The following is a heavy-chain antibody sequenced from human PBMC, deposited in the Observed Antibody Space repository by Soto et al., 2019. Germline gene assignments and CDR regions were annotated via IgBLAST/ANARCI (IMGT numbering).Heavy chain of an antibody. D-gene: IGHD2-2*01. CDR2: IIPIFTKP. V-gene: IGHV1-69*01. CDR1: GGTFDTYA. J-gene: IGHJ6*02. CDR3: ARTGDIVVVGDFYYGMDV. Sequence: QVQLVQSGAEVKMPGSSVKVSCTASGGTFDTYALSWVGQAPGQGLEWLGGIIPIFTKPTYARKFQGRIPITADESTTTVYLDLSSLTSDDTAVYYCARTGDIVVVGDFYYGMDVWGQGTTVIVSS.